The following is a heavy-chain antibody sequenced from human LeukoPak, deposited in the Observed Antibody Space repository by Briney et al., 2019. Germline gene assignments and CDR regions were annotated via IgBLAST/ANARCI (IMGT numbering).Heavy chain of an antibody. V-gene: IGHV4-4*07. J-gene: IGHJ4*02. CDR1: GGSISSYF. CDR3: ASTSMAVAGTSFDY. Sequence: SETLSLTCTFSGGSISSYFWSWLRQPAGKGLEWIGRIYTSGSTNYNPSLKSRVTMSVDTSKNQFSLQLSSVTAADTAVYYCASTSMAVAGTSFDYWGQGTLVTVSS. CDR2: IYTSGST. D-gene: IGHD6-19*01.